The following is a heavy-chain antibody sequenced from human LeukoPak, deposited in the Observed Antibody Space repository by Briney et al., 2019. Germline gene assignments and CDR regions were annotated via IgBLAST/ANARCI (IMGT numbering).Heavy chain of an antibody. J-gene: IGHJ5*02. CDR1: GGSISSGGYY. D-gene: IGHD1-26*01. CDR2: IYYSGST. CDR3: ARSVFYVHKLSGKETNWFDP. V-gene: IGHV4-31*03. Sequence: KPSQTLSLTCTVSGGSISSGGYYWSWIRQHPGKGLEWIGYIYYSGSTYYNPSLKSRVTISVDTSKNQFSLKLSSVTAADTAVYYCARSVFYVHKLSGKETNWFDPWGQGTLVTVSS.